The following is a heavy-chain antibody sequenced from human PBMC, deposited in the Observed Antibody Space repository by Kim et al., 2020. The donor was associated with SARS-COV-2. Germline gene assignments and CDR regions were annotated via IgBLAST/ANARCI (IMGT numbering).Heavy chain of an antibody. CDR3: AKGAFRLLGFYFDY. Sequence: GGSLRLSCTASIFTFSSCGMHWVRQAPGKGLEWVAVISYDGSNKFYADSVKGRFTISRDNSKNTLYLQMDSLRTEDTAVYYCAKGAFRLLGFYFDYWGQG. J-gene: IGHJ4*02. D-gene: IGHD6-6*01. CDR2: ISYDGSNK. V-gene: IGHV3-30*18. CDR1: IFTFSSCG.